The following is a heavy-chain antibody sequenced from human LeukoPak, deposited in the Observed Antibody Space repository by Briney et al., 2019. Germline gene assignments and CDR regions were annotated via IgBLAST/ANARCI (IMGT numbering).Heavy chain of an antibody. CDR2: INPSGGST. CDR1: GYTFTSYY. CDR3: ARSYSGYDPCDY. J-gene: IGHJ4*02. V-gene: IGHV1-46*01. D-gene: IGHD5-12*01. Sequence: ASVKVSCKASGYTFTSYYMHWVRQAPGQGLEWMGIINPSGGSTSYAQKFQGRVTMTRDMSTSTVYMELSSLRSEDTAVYYCARSYSGYDPCDYWGQGTLVTVSS.